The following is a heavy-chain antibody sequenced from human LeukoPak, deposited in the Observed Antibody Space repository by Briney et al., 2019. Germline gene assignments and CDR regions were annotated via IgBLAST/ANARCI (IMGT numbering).Heavy chain of an antibody. V-gene: IGHV3-7*01. CDR1: GFTFSSDW. J-gene: IGHJ6*02. CDR2: IKQDGSEK. CDR3: ARDYVNYYYGMDV. Sequence: PGGSLRLSCAPSGFTFSSDWMSWVRQAPGKGLEWVANIKQDGSEKYYVDSVKGRFTISRGNAKNSLYLQMNSLRAEDTAVYYCARDYVNYYYGMDVWGQGTTVTVSS. D-gene: IGHD3-16*01.